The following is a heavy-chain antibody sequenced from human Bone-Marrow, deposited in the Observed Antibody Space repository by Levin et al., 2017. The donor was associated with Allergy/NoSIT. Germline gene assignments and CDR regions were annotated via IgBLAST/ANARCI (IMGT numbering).Heavy chain of an antibody. CDR2: IYSGGST. D-gene: IGHD1-26*01. CDR1: GFTVSSNY. V-gene: IGHV3-53*01. Sequence: GESLKISCAASGFTVSSNYMSWVRQAPGKGLEWVSVIYSGGSTYYADSVKGRFTISRDNSKNTLYLQMNSLRAEDTAVYYCARDRGSHPALRAYYGMDVWGQGTTVTVSS. CDR3: ARDRGSHPALRAYYGMDV. J-gene: IGHJ6*02.